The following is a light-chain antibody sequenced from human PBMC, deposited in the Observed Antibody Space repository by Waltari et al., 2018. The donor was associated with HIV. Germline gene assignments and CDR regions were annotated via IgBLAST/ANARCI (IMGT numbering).Light chain of an antibody. CDR2: DVG. CDR3: SSYTSSNTLPYV. CDR1: TLHVGGYHA. J-gene: IGLJ1*01. V-gene: IGLV2-14*03. Sequence: QSAMTQPASVSGCPGQSIPISCPGTTLHVGGYHAVSWYQQHPGKAPKLMIYDVGNRPSGVSNRFSGSNAGNTASLTISGLKAEDEADYYCSSYTSSNTLPYVFGTGTKVTVL.